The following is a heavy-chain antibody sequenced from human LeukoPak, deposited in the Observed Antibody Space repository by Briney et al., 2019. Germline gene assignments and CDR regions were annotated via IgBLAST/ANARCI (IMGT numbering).Heavy chain of an antibody. CDR2: IYYSGST. CDR3: ARDSGSGYWHY. CDR1: GGSISSGDNY. J-gene: IGHJ4*02. Sequence: SETLSLTCTVSGGSISSGDNYWSWIRQPPGKGLEWIGYIYYSGSTYYNPSLKSRVTISVDTSKNQFSLKLSSVTAADTAVYYCARDSGSGYWHYWGQGTLVTVSS. V-gene: IGHV4-30-4*02. D-gene: IGHD3-22*01.